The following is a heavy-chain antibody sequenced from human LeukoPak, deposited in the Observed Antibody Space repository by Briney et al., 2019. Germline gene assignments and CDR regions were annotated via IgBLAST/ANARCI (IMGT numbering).Heavy chain of an antibody. V-gene: IGHV3-23*01. J-gene: IGHJ3*02. CDR2: ISGSGGST. CDR1: GFTFSSYA. Sequence: GGSLRLSCAASGFTFSSYAMSWVRQAPGKGLEWVSAISGSGGSTYYADSVKGRFTSYRDNSKNTLYLQMNSLRAEDTAVYYCAKEPHRYPTADAFDIWGQGTMVTVSS. D-gene: IGHD1-14*01. CDR3: AKEPHRYPTADAFDI.